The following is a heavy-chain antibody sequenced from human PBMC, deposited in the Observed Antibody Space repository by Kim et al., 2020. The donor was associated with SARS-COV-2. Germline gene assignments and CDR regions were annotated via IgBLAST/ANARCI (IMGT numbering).Heavy chain of an antibody. CDR1: GFTFSSYG. Sequence: GGSLRLSCAASGFTFSSYGMHWVRQAPGKGLEWVADIRYDGSNKYYAASVKGRITISRDNSKNTLYLQMNSLRAEDTAVYYCEKGGYSYGRDYYYVMDVWGQGTTVTVSS. V-gene: IGHV3-33*06. CDR2: IRYDGSNK. J-gene: IGHJ6*02. D-gene: IGHD5-18*01. CDR3: EKGGYSYGRDYYYVMDV.